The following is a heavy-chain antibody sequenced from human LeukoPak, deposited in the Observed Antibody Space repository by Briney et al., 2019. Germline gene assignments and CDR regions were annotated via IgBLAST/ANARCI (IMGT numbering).Heavy chain of an antibody. D-gene: IGHD3-22*01. CDR3: ARRDYYDSTGYWDY. Sequence: SGTLSLTCAVSGASISSSNWWNWVRQPPGKGLEWIGEIYHSGSTNYSPSLKSRVTLLIDKSKNQFSLKLSSVTAADTAVYYCARRDYYDSTGYWDYWGQGTLVTVSS. V-gene: IGHV4-4*02. CDR1: GASISSSNW. J-gene: IGHJ4*02. CDR2: IYHSGST.